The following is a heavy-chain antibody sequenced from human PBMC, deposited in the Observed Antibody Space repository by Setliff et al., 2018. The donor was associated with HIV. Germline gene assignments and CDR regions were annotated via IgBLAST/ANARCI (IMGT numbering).Heavy chain of an antibody. CDR2: IIPMFGTR. V-gene: IGHV1-69*05. J-gene: IGHJ3*02. CDR1: GGTFSSYA. CDR3: ARGQSQGYAYSGSYGAFDI. Sequence: SVKVSCKASGGTFSSYAINWVRQAPGRGLEWMGGIIPMFGTRNYAQKFQGRVTTTTDESTSTAYMELSSLRSEDTALYYCARGQSQGYAYSGSYGAFDIWGQGTMVTVSS. D-gene: IGHD1-26*01.